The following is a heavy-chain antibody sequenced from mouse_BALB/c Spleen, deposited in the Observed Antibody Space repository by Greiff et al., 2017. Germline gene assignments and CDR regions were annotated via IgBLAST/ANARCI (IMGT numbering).Heavy chain of an antibody. J-gene: IGHJ4*01. Sequence: VQLQQSGAELVKPGASVKLSCKASGYTFTSYYMYWVKQRPGQGLEWIGEINPSNGGTNFNEKFKSKATLTVDKSSSTAYMQLSSLTSEDSAVYYCTRSKIFLDSAGYGAMDYGGQGTSVTVSS. D-gene: IGHD3-2*01. CDR3: TRSKIFLDSAGYGAMDY. V-gene: IGHV1S81*02. CDR2: INPSNGGT. CDR1: GYTFTSYY.